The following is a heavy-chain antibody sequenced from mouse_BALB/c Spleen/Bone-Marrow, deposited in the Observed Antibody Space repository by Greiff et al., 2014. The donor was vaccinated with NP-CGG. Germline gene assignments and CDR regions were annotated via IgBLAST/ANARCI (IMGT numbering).Heavy chain of an antibody. CDR3: ARDKNYGSYWYFDV. Sequence: DVKLVESGGGLVQPGGSLRLSCATSGFTFTDYYMSWVRQPPGKALEWSGFIRNKANGYATEYSASVKGRFTISRDNSQSILYLQMNTLRAEDSATYYCARDKNYGSYWYFDVWGAGTTVTVSS. J-gene: IGHJ1*01. CDR1: GFTFTDYY. V-gene: IGHV7-3*02. CDR2: IRNKANGYAT. D-gene: IGHD2-1*01.